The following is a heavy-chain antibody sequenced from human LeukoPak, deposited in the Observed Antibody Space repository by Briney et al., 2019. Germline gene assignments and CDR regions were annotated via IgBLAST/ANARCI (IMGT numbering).Heavy chain of an antibody. D-gene: IGHD2-2*01. J-gene: IGHJ5*02. V-gene: IGHV1-8*01. CDR1: GYTFTSYD. Sequence: GASVKVSCKASGYTFTSYDINWVRQATGQGLEWMGWMNPNSGNTGYAQKLQGRVTMTRNTSISTAYMELSSLRSEDTAVYYCARGLGGYCSSTSCHGPWFDPWAQGTLVTVSS. CDR2: MNPNSGNT. CDR3: ARGLGGYCSSTSCHGPWFDP.